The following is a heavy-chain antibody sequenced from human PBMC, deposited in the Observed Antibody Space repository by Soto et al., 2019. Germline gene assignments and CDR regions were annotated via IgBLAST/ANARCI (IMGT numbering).Heavy chain of an antibody. J-gene: IGHJ4*02. D-gene: IGHD6-6*01. CDR3: ARAYSVSSSFDY. CDR1: GYSFTGYW. V-gene: IGHV5-51*01. CDR2: IYPGDSDA. Sequence: GESLKISCKGSGYSFTGYWICWVRQMPWKGLEWMGIIYPGDSDARYSPSFQGQVTISADKSISTAYLQWSSLRASDTAMYYCARAYSVSSSFDYWGQGTLVTVSS.